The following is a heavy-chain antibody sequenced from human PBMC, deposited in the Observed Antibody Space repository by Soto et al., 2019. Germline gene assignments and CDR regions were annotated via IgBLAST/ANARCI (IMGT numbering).Heavy chain of an antibody. D-gene: IGHD3-22*01. J-gene: IGHJ4*01. CDR2: ISSGVGTT. Sequence: EVQLLESGGGLVQPGGSLRLSCAASGFTFSNYAMTWVRQTPGKGLEWVSTISSGVGTTYYADSVKGRFTMSRDNSKNTLYLQMNSLRAEGTALYYCAKYRYDDSSGRNFDYWGQGTLVSVSS. CDR1: GFTFSNYA. CDR3: AKYRYDDSSGRNFDY. V-gene: IGHV3-23*01.